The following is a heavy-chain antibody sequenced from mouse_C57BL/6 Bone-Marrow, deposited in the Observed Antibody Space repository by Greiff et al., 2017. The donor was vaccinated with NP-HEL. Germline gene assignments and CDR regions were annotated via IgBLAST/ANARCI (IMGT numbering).Heavy chain of an antibody. CDR3: ARKGSRGYFDY. Sequence: LVESGAELVRPGTSVKVSCKASGYAFTNYLIEWVKQRPGQGLEWIGVINPGSGGTNYNEKFKGKATLTADKSSSTAYMQLSSLTSEDSAVYFCARKGSRGYFDYWGQGTTLTVSS. D-gene: IGHD1-1*01. CDR1: GYAFTNYL. V-gene: IGHV1-54*01. CDR2: INPGSGGT. J-gene: IGHJ2*01.